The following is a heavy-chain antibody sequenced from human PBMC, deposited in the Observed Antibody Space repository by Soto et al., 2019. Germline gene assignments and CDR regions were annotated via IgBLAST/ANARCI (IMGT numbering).Heavy chain of an antibody. CDR1: GGSISSGGYY. Sequence: SETLSLTCTVSGGSISSGGYYWSWIRQHPGKGLEWIGYIYYSGSTYYNPSLKSRVTISVDTSKNQFSLKLSSVTAADTAVYYCARQCCYDFWSGYSHNWFDPWGQGTLVTVSS. CDR2: IYYSGST. V-gene: IGHV4-31*03. D-gene: IGHD3-3*01. J-gene: IGHJ5*02. CDR3: ARQCCYDFWSGYSHNWFDP.